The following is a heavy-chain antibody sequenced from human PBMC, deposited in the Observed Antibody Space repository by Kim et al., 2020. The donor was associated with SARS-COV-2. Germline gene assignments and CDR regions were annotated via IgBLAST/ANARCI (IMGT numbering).Heavy chain of an antibody. D-gene: IGHD3-22*01. CDR2: IYYSGRT. J-gene: IGHJ5*02. V-gene: IGHV4-39*01. Sequence: SETLTLTCTVSGGSISSSSYYWDWMRQPPGKGLEWIGIIYYSGRTYYNPSLKSRVTISVETSKNQFSLKLSSVTGSDMAVNYRASSKNYDSSGYYYGNSWFDPGGPGTLVTVSS. CDR1: GGSISSSSYY. CDR3: ASSKNYDSSGYYYGNSWFDP.